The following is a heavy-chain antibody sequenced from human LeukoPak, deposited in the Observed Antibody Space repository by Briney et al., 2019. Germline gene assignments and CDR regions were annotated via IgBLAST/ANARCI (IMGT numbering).Heavy chain of an antibody. CDR2: IYPGDSDT. D-gene: IGHD2-2*01. CDR1: EYSFPNYC. Sequence: GESLKISCKHSEYSFPNYCVGWVRQMPGKGLESMGIIYPGDSDTRYSPSFQGQVTISADKSISTAYLQWSSLKASDTAMYYCARPPGYCSSTSCYGDTYFDYWGQGTLVTVSS. J-gene: IGHJ4*02. CDR3: ARPPGYCSSTSCYGDTYFDY. V-gene: IGHV5-51*01.